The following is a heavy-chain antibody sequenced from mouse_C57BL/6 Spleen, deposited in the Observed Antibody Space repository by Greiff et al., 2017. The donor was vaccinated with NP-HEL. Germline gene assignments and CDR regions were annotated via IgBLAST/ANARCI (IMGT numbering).Heavy chain of an antibody. CDR2: IYPGDGDT. J-gene: IGHJ4*01. CDR3: ARLEVGYYAMDY. CDR1: GYAFSSSW. Sequence: VQLQQSGPELVKPGASVKISCKASGYAFSSSWMNWVKQRPGKGLEWIGRIYPGDGDTNYNGKFKGKATLTADKSSSTAYMQLSSLTSEDSAVYFCARLEVGYYAMDYWGQGTSVTVSS. V-gene: IGHV1-82*01.